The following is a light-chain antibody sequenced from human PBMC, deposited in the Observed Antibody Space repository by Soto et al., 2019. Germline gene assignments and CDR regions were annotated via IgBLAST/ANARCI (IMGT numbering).Light chain of an antibody. J-gene: IGLJ2*01. CDR2: DVS. Sequence: QSALTQAASVSGSPGQSITISCTGTSSDVGGYNYVSWYQQRPGKAPKLMIYDVSNRPSGVSNRFSGSKSGNTASLTISGLQAEDEADYYCSSYTSSSTPVVFGGGTKLTVL. V-gene: IGLV2-14*01. CDR1: SSDVGGYNY. CDR3: SSYTSSSTPVV.